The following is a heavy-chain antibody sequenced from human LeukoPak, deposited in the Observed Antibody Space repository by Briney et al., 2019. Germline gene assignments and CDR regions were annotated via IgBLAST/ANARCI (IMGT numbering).Heavy chain of an antibody. J-gene: IGHJ6*02. CDR2: IKHSGST. Sequence: PSETLSLTCAVYGGSFSGYYWSWIRQPPGRGLEWIGEIKHSGSTNYNPSLKSRVTISVDTSKNQFSLKLSSVTAADTAVYYCARDRARIAAAGTIVTYGMDVWGQGTTVTVSS. V-gene: IGHV4-34*01. CDR1: GGSFSGYY. CDR3: ARDRARIAAAGTIVTYGMDV. D-gene: IGHD6-13*01.